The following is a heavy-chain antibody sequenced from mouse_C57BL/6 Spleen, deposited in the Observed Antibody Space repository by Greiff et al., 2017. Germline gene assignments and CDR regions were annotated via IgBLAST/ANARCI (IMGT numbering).Heavy chain of an antibody. Sequence: QVQLQQPGAELVMPGASVKLSCKASGYTFTSYWMHWVKQRPGQGLEWIGEIYPCDGSTNYTHKFKGKATLTVDKSSSTAYMQLSSLTSADSAVDDGARKGDGYYYALGYWGQGTPVTVS. CDR3: ARKGDGYYYALGY. CDR2: IYPCDGST. D-gene: IGHD2-3*01. V-gene: IGHV1-69*01. J-gene: IGHJ4*01. CDR1: GYTFTSYW.